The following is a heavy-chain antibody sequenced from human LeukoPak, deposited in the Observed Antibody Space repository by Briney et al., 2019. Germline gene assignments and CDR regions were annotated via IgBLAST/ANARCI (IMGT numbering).Heavy chain of an antibody. J-gene: IGHJ5*02. V-gene: IGHV3-66*01. CDR2: IYSGDST. CDR3: ARDLTGIGVYVA. D-gene: IGHD5/OR15-5a*01. CDR1: GFTVSNNY. Sequence: GGSLRLSCAASGFTVSNNYMSWVRQAPGKGLEWVSVIYSGDSTYYADSVKGRFTISRDNAKNSVFLQMSSLRADDTAVYYCARDLTGIGVYVAWGQGTLVTVSS.